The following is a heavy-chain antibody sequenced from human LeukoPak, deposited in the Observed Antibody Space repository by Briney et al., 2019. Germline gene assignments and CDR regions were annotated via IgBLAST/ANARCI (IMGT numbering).Heavy chain of an antibody. CDR1: GGPFSRYV. J-gene: IGHJ4*02. D-gene: IGHD1-1*01. CDR3: ARNGPALVTSYFDY. CDR2: IIPSFGTA. Sequence: SVKLSCKVSGGPFSRYVTNWVRQAPGQGLEWMGGIIPSFGTATYAQKFKGRVTITADESTTTTYLALTSLRSEDTAVYYCARNGPALVTSYFDYWGQGTLVSVSS. V-gene: IGHV1-69*01.